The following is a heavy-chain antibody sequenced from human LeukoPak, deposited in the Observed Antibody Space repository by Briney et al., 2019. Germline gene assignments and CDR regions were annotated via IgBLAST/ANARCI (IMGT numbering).Heavy chain of an antibody. CDR2: IIPSGGST. CDR3: ARDPVPAAIADYYYYMDV. J-gene: IGHJ6*03. CDR1: GYTFTRYY. V-gene: IGHV1-46*01. D-gene: IGHD2-2*01. Sequence: ASVKVSCKASGYTFTRYYIHWVRQAPGQGLEWMGLIIPSGGSTSYAQKFQGRVTMTRDMSTSTVYMELSSLISEDTAVYYCARDPVPAAIADYYYYMDVWGKGTTVTVSS.